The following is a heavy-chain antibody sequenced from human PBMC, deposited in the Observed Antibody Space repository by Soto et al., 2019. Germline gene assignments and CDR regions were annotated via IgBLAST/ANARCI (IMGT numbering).Heavy chain of an antibody. Sequence: DVQLLESGGDLVQPGGSLRLSCEVSGFTIRAYAMSWARRAPGKGLEWVAAITGRGNNTHYEESVKGRFTISRDDSKNTLHLQTNTLRVDDTAIYYCSLGKSYYWDYWGQGIQVTVSS. CDR1: GFTIRAYA. V-gene: IGHV3-23*01. J-gene: IGHJ4*02. CDR3: SLGKSYYWDY. CDR2: ITGRGNNT.